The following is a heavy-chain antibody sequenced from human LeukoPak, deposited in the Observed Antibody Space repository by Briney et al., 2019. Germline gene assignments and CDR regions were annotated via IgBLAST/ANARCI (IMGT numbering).Heavy chain of an antibody. CDR1: GFTFSSYS. J-gene: IGHJ4*02. CDR2: ISSSSNTI. V-gene: IGHV3-48*02. CDR3: SRVDY. Sequence: GGSLRLSCAVSGFTFSSYSMNWVRQAPGKGLEWVSYISSSSNTIYYADSVKGRFTISRDNAKNSLYLQMTSLRDEETAVYYCSRVDYWGQGTLVTVSS.